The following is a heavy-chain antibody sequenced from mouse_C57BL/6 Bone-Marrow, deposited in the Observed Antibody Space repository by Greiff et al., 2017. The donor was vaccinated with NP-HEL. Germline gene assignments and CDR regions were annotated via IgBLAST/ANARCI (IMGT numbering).Heavy chain of an antibody. J-gene: IGHJ2*01. CDR2: SRNKANDYTT. V-gene: IGHV7-1*01. Sequence: EVQLVESGGALVQSGRSLRLSCATSGFTFSDFYMEWVRQAPGKGLEWIAASRNKANDYTTEYSASVKGRFIVSRDTSQSILYLQMNALRAEDTAIYYCARAIYYGNYDVYFDYWGQGTTLTVSS. D-gene: IGHD2-1*01. CDR1: GFTFSDFY. CDR3: ARAIYYGNYDVYFDY.